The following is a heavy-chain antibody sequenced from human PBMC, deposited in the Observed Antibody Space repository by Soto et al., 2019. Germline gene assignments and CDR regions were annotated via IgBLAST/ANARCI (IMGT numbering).Heavy chain of an antibody. Sequence: GGSLRLSCAASGFTFDDYTMHWVRQAPGKGLEWVSRIDGSGSNTFYADSVKGRFTISRDNSKNTLYLQMNSLRAEDTAVYYCAKDGVSKRITMIVVVIGPDYWGQGTLVTV. V-gene: IGHV3-23*01. CDR2: IDGSGSNT. CDR1: GFTFDDYT. D-gene: IGHD3-22*01. J-gene: IGHJ4*02. CDR3: AKDGVSKRITMIVVVIGPDY.